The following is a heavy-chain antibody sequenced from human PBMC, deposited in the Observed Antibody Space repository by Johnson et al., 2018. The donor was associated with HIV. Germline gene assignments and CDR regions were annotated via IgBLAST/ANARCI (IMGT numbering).Heavy chain of an antibody. D-gene: IGHD4-17*01. CDR3: ARSPEIGDRLWRAFDV. Sequence: QVQLVESGGGLVQPGGSLRLSCAASGFTFSSYAMHWVRQAPGKGLDYVSAISSNSGSIGYADSVKGRFTISRDNAKNSLYLQMNSLRAEDTAVYYCARSPEIGDRLWRAFDVWGQGTMVTVSS. V-gene: IGHV3-64*04. CDR2: ISSNSGSI. J-gene: IGHJ3*01. CDR1: GFTFSSYA.